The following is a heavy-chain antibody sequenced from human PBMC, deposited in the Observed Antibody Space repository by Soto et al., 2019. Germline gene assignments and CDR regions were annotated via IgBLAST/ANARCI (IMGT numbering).Heavy chain of an antibody. CDR2: IIPILGIA. Sequence: QVQLVQSGAEVKKPGSSVKVSCKASGGTFSSYTISWVRQAPGQGLEWMGRIIPILGIANYAQKFQGRVRITADKSTSTAYMELSSLRSEDTVVYYCARRWEGYGAHDAFDIWGQGTMVTVSS. V-gene: IGHV1-69*02. CDR1: GGTFSSYT. CDR3: ARRWEGYGAHDAFDI. J-gene: IGHJ3*02. D-gene: IGHD4-17*01.